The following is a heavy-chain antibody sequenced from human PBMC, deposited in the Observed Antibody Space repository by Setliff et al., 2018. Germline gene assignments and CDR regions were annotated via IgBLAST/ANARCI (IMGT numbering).Heavy chain of an antibody. CDR1: GGSISSYY. D-gene: IGHD1-26*01. V-gene: IGHV4-59*05. CDR2: IDYTGNT. Sequence: PSETLSLTCTVSGGSISSYYWSWIRQPPWKGLEWIGSIDYTGNTWHNPSLKSRVTISVDTSKNQFSLNLSSVTAADTAVYYCAAPGGGSYRFWGQGTLVTVS. J-gene: IGHJ4*02. CDR3: AAPGGGSYRF.